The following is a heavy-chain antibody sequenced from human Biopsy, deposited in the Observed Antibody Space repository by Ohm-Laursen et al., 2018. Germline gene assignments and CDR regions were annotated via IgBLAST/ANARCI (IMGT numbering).Heavy chain of an antibody. J-gene: IGHJ4*02. D-gene: IGHD3-22*01. CDR3: AKDRLPYTSGDSSVFEY. CDR1: GFTFSSYG. Sequence: SLRLSCAASGFTFSSYGMHWVRQAPGTGLEWVSLISNDGDIKYSADSMEGRFTISRDNSRNTLFLQMNSLKAEDTAVYYCAKDRLPYTSGDSSVFEYWGQGTLVNVSS. CDR2: ISNDGDIK. V-gene: IGHV3-30*18.